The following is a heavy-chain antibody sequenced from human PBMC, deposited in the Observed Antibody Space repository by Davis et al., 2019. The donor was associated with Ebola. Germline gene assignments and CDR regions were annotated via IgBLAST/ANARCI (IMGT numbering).Heavy chain of an antibody. Sequence: ASVKVSCKASGYTFTNYYMHWVRQAPGQGLEWMGIINPSGGSTSYAQKFQGRVTMTRDTSTSTVYMELSSLRSEDTAVYYCARDGHAATIVSYHYYGMDVWGQGTTVTVSS. D-gene: IGHD2-15*01. V-gene: IGHV1-46*01. CDR3: ARDGHAATIVSYHYYGMDV. J-gene: IGHJ6*02. CDR2: INPSGGST. CDR1: GYTFTNYY.